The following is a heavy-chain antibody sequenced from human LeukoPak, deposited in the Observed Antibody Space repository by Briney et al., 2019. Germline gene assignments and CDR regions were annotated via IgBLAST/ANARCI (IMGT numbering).Heavy chain of an antibody. D-gene: IGHD3-10*01. CDR2: ISSSSSYI. J-gene: IGHJ4*02. CDR3: AKGSF. Sequence: GGSLRLSCAASGFTFSSYSMNWVRQAPGKGLEWVSSISSSSSYIYYADSVKGRFTSSRDNSKNTLYLQMNNLRAEDTAAYYCAKGSFWGQGTLVTVSS. CDR1: GFTFSSYS. V-gene: IGHV3-21*04.